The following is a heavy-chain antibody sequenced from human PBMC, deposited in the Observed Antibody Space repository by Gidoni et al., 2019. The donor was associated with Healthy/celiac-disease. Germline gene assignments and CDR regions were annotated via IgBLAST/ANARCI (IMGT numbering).Heavy chain of an antibody. Sequence: QVQLVESGGGVVQPVRSLRLSCAASGFTFSSYRMHWVRQAPGKGLEWVAVISYDGSNKYYADSVKGRFTSSRDNSKNTLYLQMNSLRAEDTAVYYCAKAGYYGSGSYAFDIWGQGTMVTVSS. V-gene: IGHV3-30*18. D-gene: IGHD3-10*01. CDR1: GFTFSSYR. J-gene: IGHJ3*02. CDR2: ISYDGSNK. CDR3: AKAGYYGSGSYAFDI.